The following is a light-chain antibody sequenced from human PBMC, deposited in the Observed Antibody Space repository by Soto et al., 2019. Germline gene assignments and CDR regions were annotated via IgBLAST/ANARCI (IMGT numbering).Light chain of an antibody. CDR3: QQYNNWLWT. CDR1: QSVSRN. Sequence: EIVMTQSPATLFVSPGERATLPCRASQSVSRNVAWYQQKPGQAPRLLIHDASTRATGISVRFSGSGSGTEFTLTISSLQSEDFAVYYCQQYNNWLWTFGQGTKVEIK. J-gene: IGKJ1*01. V-gene: IGKV3-15*01. CDR2: DAS.